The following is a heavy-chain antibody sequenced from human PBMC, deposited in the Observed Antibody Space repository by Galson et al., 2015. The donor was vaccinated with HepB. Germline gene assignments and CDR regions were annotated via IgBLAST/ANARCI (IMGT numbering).Heavy chain of an antibody. J-gene: IGHJ6*02. Sequence: SVKVSCKVSGYTLTELSMHWVRQAPGKGLEWMGGFDPEDGETIYAQKFQGRVTMTEDTSTDTAYMELSSLRSEDTAVYYCATDPSTIFGVVTLDVWGQGTTVTVSS. CDR1: GYTLTELS. CDR3: ATDPSTIFGVVTLDV. D-gene: IGHD3-3*01. V-gene: IGHV1-24*01. CDR2: FDPEDGET.